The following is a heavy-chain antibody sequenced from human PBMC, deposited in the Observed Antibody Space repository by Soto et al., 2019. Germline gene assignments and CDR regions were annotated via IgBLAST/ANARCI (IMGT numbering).Heavy chain of an antibody. D-gene: IGHD1-1*01. CDR3: AKDRERSPHDS. Sequence: VQLLESGGGLVQPGGSLRLSCAPSVFTFSSYAMSWVRQAPGKGLEWVSSSSGSGGSTYYADSVKGRFTISRDRSKNTVYLQMNSLRAEDTAVDYCAKDRERSPHDSWGQGILVTVSS. V-gene: IGHV3-23*01. CDR1: VFTFSSYA. J-gene: IGHJ4*02. CDR2: SSGSGGST.